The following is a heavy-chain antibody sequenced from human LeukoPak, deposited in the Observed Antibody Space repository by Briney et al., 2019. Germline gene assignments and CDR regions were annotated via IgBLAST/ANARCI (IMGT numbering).Heavy chain of an antibody. J-gene: IGHJ5*02. CDR2: ISSSGSTI. V-gene: IGHV3-48*03. D-gene: IGHD5-12*01. Sequence: PGGSLRLSCAASGFTFSSYEMNWVRQAPGKGLEWVSYISSSGSTIYYADSVKGRFTISRDNSKNTLYLQMNSLRAEDTAVYYCAKDRVPSSVVATIPFDPWGQGTLVTVSS. CDR1: GFTFSSYE. CDR3: AKDRVPSSVVATIPFDP.